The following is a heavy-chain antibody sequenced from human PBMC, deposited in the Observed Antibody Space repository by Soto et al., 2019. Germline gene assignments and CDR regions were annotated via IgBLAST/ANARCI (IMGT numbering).Heavy chain of an antibody. CDR1: GITFSGYW. V-gene: IGHV3-74*01. J-gene: IGHJ4*02. CDR3: ATVFEH. Sequence: EVQLVESGGGSVQPGGSLRLSCVASGITFSGYWMHWVCQVPGKGLVWVARVDRDGCGTSYADSVKGRLTISRDNAKNALYRHFNSLRVEDTAVYYCATVFEHWGQGITVTVSS. CDR2: VDRDGCGT.